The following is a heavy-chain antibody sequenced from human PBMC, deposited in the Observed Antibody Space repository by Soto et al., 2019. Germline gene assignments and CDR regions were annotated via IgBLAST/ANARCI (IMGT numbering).Heavy chain of an antibody. D-gene: IGHD5-18*01. CDR1: GASVRSGTYS. V-gene: IGHV4-61*03. CDR3: ARGAGCSYDSTWFDI. J-gene: IGHJ5*01. Sequence: SETLSLTCTVFGASVRSGTYSWSWIRQAPGKGLEWIGHIYYTGSTNYSPSLNNQVTVSVDTSKNHFSLQLTSVTAADTAVYYCARGAGCSYDSTWFDIWGQGTLVTVSS. CDR2: IYYTGST.